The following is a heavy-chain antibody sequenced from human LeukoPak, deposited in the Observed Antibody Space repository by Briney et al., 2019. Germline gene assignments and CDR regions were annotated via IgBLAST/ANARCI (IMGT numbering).Heavy chain of an antibody. D-gene: IGHD6-13*01. V-gene: IGHV3-33*01. CDR1: GFTFSSYG. J-gene: IGHJ4*02. CDR3: ARDPSSSYPDY. Sequence: PGGSLRLSCAASGFTFSSYGMHWVRQAPGKGLEWVAVIWYDGSNKYYADPVKGRFTISRDNSKNTLYLQMNSLRAEDTAVYYCARDPSSSYPDYWGQGTLVTVSS. CDR2: IWYDGSNK.